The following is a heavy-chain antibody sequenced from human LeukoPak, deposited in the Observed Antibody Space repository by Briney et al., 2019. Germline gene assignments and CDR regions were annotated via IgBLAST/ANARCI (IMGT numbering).Heavy chain of an antibody. D-gene: IGHD3-22*01. V-gene: IGHV4-59*01. CDR1: GGSLSIYY. CDR2: IYYTGST. J-gene: IGHJ5*02. CDR3: ARASGGYYNNWFDP. Sequence: SETLSLTCTVSGGSLSIYYWSWIRQPPRKGLDWMGYIYYTGSTNYNPSLKSRVTISVDTSKNQFSLNLNSVTAADTAVCYCARASGGYYNNWFDPWGQGTLVTVSS.